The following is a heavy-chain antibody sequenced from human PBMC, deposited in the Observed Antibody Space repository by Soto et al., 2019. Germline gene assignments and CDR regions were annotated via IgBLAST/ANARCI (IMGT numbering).Heavy chain of an antibody. CDR2: INPNSGGT. CDR3: ARGWNCSSTSCLNYGMDV. D-gene: IGHD2-2*01. CDR1: GYTFTGYY. V-gene: IGHV1-2*02. J-gene: IGHJ6*02. Sequence: ASVKDSCKASGYTFTGYYMHWVRQAPGQGLEWMGWINPNSGGTNYAQKFQGRVTMTRDTSISTAYMELSRLRSDDTAVYYCARGWNCSSTSCLNYGMDVWGQGTTVTVSS.